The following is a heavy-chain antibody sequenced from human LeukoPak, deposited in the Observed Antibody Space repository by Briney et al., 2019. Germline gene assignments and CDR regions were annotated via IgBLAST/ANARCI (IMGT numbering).Heavy chain of an antibody. J-gene: IGHJ5*02. D-gene: IGHD6-13*01. CDR3: AKDGGSWGVGEWFDP. Sequence: PGGSLRLSCAASGFTFSSYWMSWVRQAPGKGLQSVAYISQDVSHKYYVDSVKGRFTISRDNAKNSLHLEMNSLRAEDTAVYYCAKDGGSWGVGEWFDPWGQGTLVTVSS. CDR2: ISQDVSHK. V-gene: IGHV3-7*03. CDR1: GFTFSSYW.